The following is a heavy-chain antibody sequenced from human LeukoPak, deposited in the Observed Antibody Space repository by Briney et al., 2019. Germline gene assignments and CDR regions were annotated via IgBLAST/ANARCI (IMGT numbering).Heavy chain of an antibody. CDR3: AKSSGYSYSFDY. D-gene: IGHD3-22*01. CDR2: ISWNSGSI. CDR1: GFTFDDYA. J-gene: IGHJ4*02. V-gene: IGHV3-9*01. Sequence: GGSLRLSCAASGFTFDDYAMHWVRQAPGKGLEWVSGISWNSGSIGYADSVKGRFTISRDNAKNSLYLQMNSLRAEDTALYYCAKSSGYSYSFDYWGQGTLVTVSS.